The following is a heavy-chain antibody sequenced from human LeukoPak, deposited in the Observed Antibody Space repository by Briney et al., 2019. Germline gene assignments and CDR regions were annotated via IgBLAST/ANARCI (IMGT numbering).Heavy chain of an antibody. CDR1: GASVTIDY. Sequence: SETLSLTCSVSGASVTIDYWSWIRQPPRKGLEWIGHISNSGRTTYMSSLKSRVTISLDTSRNQFSLTLTSVTAADTAIYYCTRHYDSDSSGDPDWFDPWGQGTLVTVSS. J-gene: IGHJ5*02. D-gene: IGHD3-22*01. CDR2: ISNSGRT. CDR3: TRHYDSDSSGDPDWFDP. V-gene: IGHV4-59*08.